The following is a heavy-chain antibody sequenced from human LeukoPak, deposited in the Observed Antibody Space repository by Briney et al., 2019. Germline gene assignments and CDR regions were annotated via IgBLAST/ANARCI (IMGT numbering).Heavy chain of an antibody. V-gene: IGHV3-21*03. CDR3: ATFGVIVRNDYYDY. Sequence: GGSLRLSCAASGFTFSSCGMNWVRQAPGKGLEWVSSISGSSTYISYADSVKGRFTISRDNAKNSLYLQMSSLRAEDTAVYYCATFGVIVRNDYYDYWGQGALVAVSS. CDR2: ISGSSTYI. J-gene: IGHJ4*02. CDR1: GFTFSSCG. D-gene: IGHD3-3*01.